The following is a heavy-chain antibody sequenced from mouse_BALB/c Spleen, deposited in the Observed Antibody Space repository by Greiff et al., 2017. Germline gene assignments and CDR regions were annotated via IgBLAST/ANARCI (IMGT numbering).Heavy chain of an antibody. D-gene: IGHD1-1*02. Sequence: EVKLMESGAELVKPGASVKLSCTASGFNIKDTYMHWVKQRPEQGLEWIGRIDPANGNTKYDPKFQGKATITADTSSNTAYLQLSSLTSEDTAVYYCARGWEYYFDYWGQGTTLTVSS. CDR1: GFNIKDTY. V-gene: IGHV14-3*02. CDR3: ARGWEYYFDY. CDR2: IDPANGNT. J-gene: IGHJ2*01.